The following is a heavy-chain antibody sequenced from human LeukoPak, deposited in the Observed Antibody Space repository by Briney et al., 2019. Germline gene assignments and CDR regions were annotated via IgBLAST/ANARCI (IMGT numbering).Heavy chain of an antibody. Sequence: GASVKVSCKASGYTFTSYGISWVRQAPGQGLEWMGWINPNSGGTNYAQKFQGRVTMTRDTSISTAYMELSRLRSDDTAVYYCASGLADWFDPWGQGTLVTVSS. CDR3: ASGLADWFDP. D-gene: IGHD6-19*01. CDR1: GYTFTSYG. CDR2: INPNSGGT. V-gene: IGHV1-2*02. J-gene: IGHJ5*02.